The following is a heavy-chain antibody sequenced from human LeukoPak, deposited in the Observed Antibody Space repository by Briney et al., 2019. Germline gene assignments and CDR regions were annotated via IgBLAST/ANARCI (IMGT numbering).Heavy chain of an antibody. J-gene: IGHJ3*02. CDR1: GFTFSSYS. D-gene: IGHD3-10*01. V-gene: IGHV3-21*01. CDR3: ARLEDGWFGEIYAFDI. Sequence: PGGSLRLSCAASGFTFSSYSMNWVRQAPGKGLEWVSSISSSSSYIYYADSVKGRFTISRDNAKNSLYLQMNSLRAEDTAVHYCARLEDGWFGEIYAFDIWGQGTMVTVSS. CDR2: ISSSSSYI.